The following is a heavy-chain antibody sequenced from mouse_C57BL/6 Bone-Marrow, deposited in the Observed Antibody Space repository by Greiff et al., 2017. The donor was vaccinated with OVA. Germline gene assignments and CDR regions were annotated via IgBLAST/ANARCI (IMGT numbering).Heavy chain of an antibody. V-gene: IGHV1-18*01. CDR2: INPNNGGT. J-gene: IGHJ2*01. CDR1: GYTFTDYN. CDR3: ARKAITAVVAPFDY. Sequence: VQLQQSGPELVKPGASVKIPCKASGYTFTDYNMDWVKQSHGKSLEWIGDINPNNGGTIYNQKFKGKATLTVDKSSSTAYMELRSLTSEDTAVYYCARKAITAVVAPFDYWGKGTTLTVSS. D-gene: IGHD1-1*01.